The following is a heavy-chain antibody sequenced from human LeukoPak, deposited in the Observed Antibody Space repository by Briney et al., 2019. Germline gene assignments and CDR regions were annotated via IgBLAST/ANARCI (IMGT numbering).Heavy chain of an antibody. CDR2: INPNSGDT. CDR1: GYTFTGYY. D-gene: IGHD2-21*02. Sequence: VASVKVSCKTSGYTFTGYYVHWVRQAPGQGLEWMGRINPNSGDTNYAQKFQGRVTTTRDTSISTAYMELSRLRSDDTAVYYCARDYCGGDCFPDYWGQGTLVTVSS. V-gene: IGHV1-2*06. J-gene: IGHJ4*02. CDR3: ARDYCGGDCFPDY.